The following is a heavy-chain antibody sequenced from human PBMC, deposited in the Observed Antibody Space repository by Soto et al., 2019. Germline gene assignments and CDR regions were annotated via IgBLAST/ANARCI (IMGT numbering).Heavy chain of an antibody. CDR2: INHSGST. Sequence: SETLSLTCAVYGGSFSGYYWSWIRQPPGKGLEWIGEINHSGSTNYDPSLKSRVTISVDTSKNQFSLKLSSVTAADTAVYYCARSRDNWFDPWGQGTLVTVSS. J-gene: IGHJ5*02. CDR3: ARSRDNWFDP. CDR1: GGSFSGYY. V-gene: IGHV4-34*01.